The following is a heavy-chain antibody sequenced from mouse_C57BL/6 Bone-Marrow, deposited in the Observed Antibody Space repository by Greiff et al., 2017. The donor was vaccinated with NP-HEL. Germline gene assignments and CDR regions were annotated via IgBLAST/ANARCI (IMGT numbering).Heavy chain of an antibody. J-gene: IGHJ1*03. CDR1: GFTFSDYG. Sequence: DVQLVESGGGLVKPGGSLKLSCAASGFTFSDYGMHWVRQAPEKGLEWVAYISSGSSTIYYADTVKGRFTISRDNAKNTLFLQMTSLRSEDTAMYYCARPGYPHWYFDVWGTGTTVTVSS. CDR2: ISSGSSTI. D-gene: IGHD2-2*01. V-gene: IGHV5-17*01. CDR3: ARPGYPHWYFDV.